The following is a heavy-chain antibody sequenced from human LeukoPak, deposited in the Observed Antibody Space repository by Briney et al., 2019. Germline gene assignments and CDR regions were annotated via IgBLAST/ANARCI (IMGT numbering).Heavy chain of an antibody. CDR3: ARVSVLMVYATLYFDY. Sequence: GGSLRLSCAASGFTFSSYAMSWVRQAPGKGLEWVSTISGGGGTPYYADSVKGRFTSSRDNSKNTLFLQMNSLRAEDTAVYYCARVSVLMVYATLYFDYWGQGTLVTVSS. CDR2: ISGGGGTP. D-gene: IGHD2-8*01. V-gene: IGHV3-23*01. J-gene: IGHJ4*02. CDR1: GFTFSSYA.